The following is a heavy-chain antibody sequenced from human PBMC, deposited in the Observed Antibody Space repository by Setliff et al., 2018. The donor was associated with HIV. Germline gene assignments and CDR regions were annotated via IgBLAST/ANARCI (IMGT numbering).Heavy chain of an antibody. V-gene: IGHV1-18*01. CDR3: ARGRGRYYDSRSYLDY. CDR1: GYTFINYG. D-gene: IGHD3-22*01. CDR2: ISAYNGNT. Sequence: GASVKVSCKASGYTFINYGISWVRQAPGQGLEWMGWISAYNGNTNYAQQLQGRVTMTTDTSTSTAYMELRSLRSDDTAVYYCARGRGRYYDSRSYLDYWGQGTLVTVSS. J-gene: IGHJ4*02.